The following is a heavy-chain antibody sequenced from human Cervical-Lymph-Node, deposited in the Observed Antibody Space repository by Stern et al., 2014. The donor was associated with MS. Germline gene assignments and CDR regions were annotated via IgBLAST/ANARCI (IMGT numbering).Heavy chain of an antibody. D-gene: IGHD4-17*01. CDR1: GGTFSSSG. J-gene: IGHJ5*02. V-gene: IGHV1-69*09. Sequence: QVQLVESGSGVEQPGSSVRLSCKASGGTFSSSGISWVRQAPGQGLEWVGRIFPILSITNYAQNFQGRVTITADKSTSTAYMELSSLRSEDTAVYYCATLGVTTGDFDPWGQGTLVTVSS. CDR3: ATLGVTTGDFDP. CDR2: IFPILSIT.